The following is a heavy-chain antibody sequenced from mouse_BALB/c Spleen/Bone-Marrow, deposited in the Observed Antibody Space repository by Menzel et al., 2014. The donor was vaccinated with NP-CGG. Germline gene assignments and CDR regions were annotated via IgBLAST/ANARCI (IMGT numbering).Heavy chain of an antibody. J-gene: IGHJ2*01. CDR3: ARSGYYGSSYFGY. V-gene: IGHV1-20*02. CDR2: INPYNGDT. CDR1: GYSFTGYF. D-gene: IGHD1-1*01. Sequence: VQLQQPGPELVKPGASVKISCKASGYSFTGYFMNWVMQSHGKSLEWIGRINPYNGDTFYNQKFKGKATLTVDKSSSTAHMELRSLASEDSAVYYCARSGYYGSSYFGYWGQGTTPTVSS.